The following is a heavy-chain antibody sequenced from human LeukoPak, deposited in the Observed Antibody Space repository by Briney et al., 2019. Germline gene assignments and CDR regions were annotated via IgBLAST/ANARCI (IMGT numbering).Heavy chain of an antibody. Sequence: SETLSLTCTVSGGSISSSSYYWGWIRQPPGKGLEWIGSIYYSGSTYYNPSLKSRVTISVDTSKNQFSLKLSSVTAADTAVYYCARDPRVVMVPDYWGQGTLVTVSS. J-gene: IGHJ4*02. CDR2: IYYSGST. D-gene: IGHD2-15*01. CDR1: GGSISSSSYY. V-gene: IGHV4-39*07. CDR3: ARDPRVVMVPDY.